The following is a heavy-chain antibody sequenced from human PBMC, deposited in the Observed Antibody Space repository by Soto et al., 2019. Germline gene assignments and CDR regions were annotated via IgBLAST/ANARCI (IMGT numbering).Heavy chain of an antibody. CDR3: ARTLLSDYSNYDSPQGWFDP. V-gene: IGHV2-70*01. J-gene: IGHJ5*02. CDR2: IDWDDDK. D-gene: IGHD4-4*01. Sequence: SGPTLVNPTQTLTLTCTFSGFSLSTSGMCVSWIRQPPGKALEWLALIDWDDDKYYSTSLKTRLTISKDTSKNQVVLTMTNMDPVDTATYYCARTLLSDYSNYDSPQGWFDPWGQGTLVTV. CDR1: GFSLSTSGMC.